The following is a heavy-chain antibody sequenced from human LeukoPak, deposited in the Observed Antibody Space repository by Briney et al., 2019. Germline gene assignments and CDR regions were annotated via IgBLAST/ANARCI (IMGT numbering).Heavy chain of an antibody. D-gene: IGHD6-6*01. V-gene: IGHV4-39*07. CDR2: VYYTGST. CDR3: ARARSSSGRDYYYYYMDV. Sequence: PSETLSLTCAVSGGSISTSTFYWGWVRQPPGKGLEWLGSVYYTGSTYHNPSLRSRVTISVDTSKNQFSLKLSSVTAADTAVYYCARARSSSGRDYYYYYMDVWGKGTTVTVSS. CDR1: GGSISTSTFY. J-gene: IGHJ6*03.